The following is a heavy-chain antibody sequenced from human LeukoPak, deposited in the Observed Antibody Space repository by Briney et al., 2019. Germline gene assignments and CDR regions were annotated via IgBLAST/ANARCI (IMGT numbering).Heavy chain of an antibody. V-gene: IGHV4-38-2*02. CDR3: AREKGYCSSSSCYAGVGSRKDYYYYMDV. CDR2: IYHTAST. Sequence: PSETLSLTCGVSGYSISSGYYWGWIRQPPGKGLEWIGSIYHTASTYYNPSLKSRVTISVDTSKKQFSLKLSSVTAADTAVYYCAREKGYCSSSSCYAGVGSRKDYYYYMDVWGKGTTVTVSS. D-gene: IGHD2-2*01. J-gene: IGHJ6*03. CDR1: GYSISSGYY.